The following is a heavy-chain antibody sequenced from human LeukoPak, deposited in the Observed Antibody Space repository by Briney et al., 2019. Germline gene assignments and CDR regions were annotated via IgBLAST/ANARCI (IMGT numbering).Heavy chain of an antibody. CDR3: STERITMVRGVITPNDY. Sequence: PSETLSLTCTVSGYSISSGYYWGWIRQPPGKGLEWIGSIYHSGRTYYNPSLKSRVTISIDTSKNQFSLNLSSVTAADTAMYYCSTERITMVRGVITPNDYWGQGTLVTVSS. J-gene: IGHJ4*02. CDR1: GYSISSGYY. D-gene: IGHD3-10*01. CDR2: IYHSGRT. V-gene: IGHV4-38-2*02.